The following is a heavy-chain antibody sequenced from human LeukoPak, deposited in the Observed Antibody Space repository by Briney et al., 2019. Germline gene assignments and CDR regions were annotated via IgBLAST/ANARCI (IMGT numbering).Heavy chain of an antibody. V-gene: IGHV3-30-3*01. J-gene: IGHJ4*02. D-gene: IGHD4-17*01. Sequence: GGSLRPSCAASGFTFSSYAMHWVRQAPGKGLEWVAVISYDGSNKYYADSVKGRFTISRDNSKNTLYLQMNSLRAEDTAVYYCARDNGTVTGYFDYWGQGTLVTVSS. CDR3: ARDNGTVTGYFDY. CDR1: GFTFSSYA. CDR2: ISYDGSNK.